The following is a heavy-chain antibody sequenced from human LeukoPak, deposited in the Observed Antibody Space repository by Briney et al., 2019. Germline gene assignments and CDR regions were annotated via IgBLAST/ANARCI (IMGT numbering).Heavy chain of an antibody. CDR3: AKHHIAAAGTTTYYFDY. Sequence: GGSLRLSCAASGFTFSSYGMHWVRQAPGKGLEWVAFIRYDGSNKYYADSVKGRFTISRDNSKNTLYLQMNSLRAEDTAVYCCAKHHIAAAGTTTYYFDYWGQGTLVTVSS. CDR2: IRYDGSNK. J-gene: IGHJ4*02. D-gene: IGHD6-13*01. CDR1: GFTFSSYG. V-gene: IGHV3-30*02.